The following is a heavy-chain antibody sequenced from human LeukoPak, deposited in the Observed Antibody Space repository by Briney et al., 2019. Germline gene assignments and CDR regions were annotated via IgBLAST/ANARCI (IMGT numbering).Heavy chain of an antibody. CDR1: GYTFTTSG. CDR2: INVYNGNT. J-gene: IGHJ6*02. Sequence: ASLKVSCKASGYTFTTSGINWVRQAPGQGLEWMGCINVYNGNTNYAQKFQGRITMTRDTSTNTAYMELRSLKSDDTAVYYCARDGNDCISTSCYYYYGMDVWGQGTTVTVSS. CDR3: ARDGNDCISTSCYYYYGMDV. V-gene: IGHV1-18*01. D-gene: IGHD2-2*01.